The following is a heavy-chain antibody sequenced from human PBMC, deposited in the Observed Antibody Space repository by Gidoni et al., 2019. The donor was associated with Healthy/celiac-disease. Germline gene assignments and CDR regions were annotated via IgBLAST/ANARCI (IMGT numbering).Heavy chain of an antibody. Sequence: QVQLQQWGAGLLKPSETLSLTCAVYGGSFSGYYWSWIRQPPGKGLEWIGEINHSGSTNYNPSLKSRVTISVDTSKNQFSLKLSSVTAADTAVYYCARGSQYYDILTGYYNGGNDYWGQGTLVTVSS. CDR1: GGSFSGYY. D-gene: IGHD3-9*01. CDR2: INHSGST. V-gene: IGHV4-34*01. CDR3: ARGSQYYDILTGYYNGGNDY. J-gene: IGHJ4*02.